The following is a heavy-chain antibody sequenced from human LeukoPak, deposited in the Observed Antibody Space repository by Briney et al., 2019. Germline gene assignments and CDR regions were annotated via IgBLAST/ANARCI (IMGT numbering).Heavy chain of an antibody. J-gene: IGHJ3*02. CDR2: ISWDGGST. Sequence: GGSLRLSCAASGFTFDDYAMHWVRQAPGKGLEWVSLISWDGGSTYYADSVKGRFTISRDNSKNSLYLQMNSLRAEDTAVYYCAREGSAYCGGDCYSGAFDIWGQGTMVTVSS. CDR3: AREGSAYCGGDCYSGAFDI. D-gene: IGHD2-21*01. CDR1: GFTFDDYA. V-gene: IGHV3-43D*03.